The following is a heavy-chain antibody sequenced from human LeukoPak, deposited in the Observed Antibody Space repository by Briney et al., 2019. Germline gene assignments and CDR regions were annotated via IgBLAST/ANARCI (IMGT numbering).Heavy chain of an antibody. D-gene: IGHD1-26*01. CDR2: IYPGDSDT. V-gene: IGHV5-51*01. CDR1: GYSFTSYW. CDR3: ARPLGMIVGATNITDY. J-gene: IGHJ4*02. Sequence: GESLKISCRGSGYSFTSYWIGWVRQMPGKGLEWMGIIYPGDSDTRYSPSFQGQVTISADKSISTAYLQWSSLKASDTAMYYCARPLGMIVGATNITDYWGQGTLVTVSS.